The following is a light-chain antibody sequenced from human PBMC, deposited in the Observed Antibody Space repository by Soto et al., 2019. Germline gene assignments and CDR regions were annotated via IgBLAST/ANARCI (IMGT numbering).Light chain of an antibody. CDR1: SSDVGGYNY. J-gene: IGLJ3*02. CDR3: TSYTSSSTWV. Sequence: QSALTQPASVSGSPGQSITISCTGTSSDVGGYNYVSWYQQHPGKAPKLMIYEVSNRPSGVSNRFSASKSGNTASLTISGLQTEDEADYHCTSYTSSSTWVFGGGTKVTVL. V-gene: IGLV2-14*01. CDR2: EVS.